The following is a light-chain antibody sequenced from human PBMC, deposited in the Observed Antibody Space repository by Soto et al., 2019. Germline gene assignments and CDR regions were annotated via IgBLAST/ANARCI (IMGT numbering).Light chain of an antibody. V-gene: IGLV1-44*01. Sequence: QSVLTQPPSASGTPGQRVTISCSGSSSNIGSNSVNWYQQLPGTAPKLLIYSNNQRPSGVPDRFSGSNSGTSASLAISGLQSEDETEYSCAAWDDSLNGPVFGGGTKLTVL. CDR2: SNN. CDR1: SSNIGSNS. J-gene: IGLJ3*02. CDR3: AAWDDSLNGPV.